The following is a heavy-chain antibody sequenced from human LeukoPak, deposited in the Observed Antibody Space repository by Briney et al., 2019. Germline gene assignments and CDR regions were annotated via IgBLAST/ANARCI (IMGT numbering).Heavy chain of an antibody. Sequence: ASVKVSCKASGYTFTGYYMHWVRQAPGQGLEWMGWINPNSGGTNYAQKFQGRVTMTRDTSITTAYMELSRLRSDDTAVYYCARDRDSSSWVEFDPWGQGTLVTVSS. V-gene: IGHV1-2*02. D-gene: IGHD6-13*01. CDR3: ARDRDSSSWVEFDP. J-gene: IGHJ5*02. CDR1: GYTFTGYY. CDR2: INPNSGGT.